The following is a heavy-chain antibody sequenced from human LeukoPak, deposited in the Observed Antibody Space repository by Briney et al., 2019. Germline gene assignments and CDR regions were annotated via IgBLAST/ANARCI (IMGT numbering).Heavy chain of an antibody. Sequence: SETLSLTCSVSGGSISSSSYYWGWIRQPPGKGLEWIGSIYYSGSTYYKPSLKSRVTISADTSKNQFPLKVSSVTAADTAIYYCARLIWSGNYTFNYFDYWGQGTLVTVSS. CDR1: GGSISSSSYY. CDR2: IYYSGST. J-gene: IGHJ4*02. D-gene: IGHD3-3*01. CDR3: ARLIWSGNYTFNYFDY. V-gene: IGHV4-39*01.